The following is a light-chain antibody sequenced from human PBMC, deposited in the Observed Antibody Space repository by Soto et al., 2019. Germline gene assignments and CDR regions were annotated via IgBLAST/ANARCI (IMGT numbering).Light chain of an antibody. V-gene: IGKV3-20*01. CDR1: QSVSSSY. Sequence: PGERATLSCRASQSVSSSYLAWYQQKPGQAPRLLIYGASSRATGIPDRFSGSGSGTDFTLTISSLEPEDFAVYYCHQYGTLYTFGQGTKLEIK. CDR3: HQYGTLYT. J-gene: IGKJ2*01. CDR2: GAS.